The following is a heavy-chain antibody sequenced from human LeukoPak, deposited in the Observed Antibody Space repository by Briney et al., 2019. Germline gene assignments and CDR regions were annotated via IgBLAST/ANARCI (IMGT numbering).Heavy chain of an antibody. J-gene: IGHJ3*02. CDR3: ASSGYDSSGYFIAFDI. D-gene: IGHD3-22*01. CDR1: GGSFSGYY. CDR2: INHSGST. Sequence: SETLSLTCAVYGGSFSGYYWSWIRQPPGKGLEWIGEINHSGSTNYNPSLKSRVTISVDTSKNQFSLKLSSVTAADTAVYYCASSGYDSSGYFIAFDIWGQGTMVTVSS. V-gene: IGHV4-34*01.